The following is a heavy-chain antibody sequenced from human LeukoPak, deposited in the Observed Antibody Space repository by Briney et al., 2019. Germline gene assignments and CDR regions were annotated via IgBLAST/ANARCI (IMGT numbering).Heavy chain of an antibody. V-gene: IGHV1-2*02. Sequence: ASVTVSCKASGYTFTGYYMHWVRQAPGQGLEWMGWINPNSGGTNYAQKFQGRVTMTRDTSISTAYMELSRLRSDDTAVYYCARDLLLTGGGGINWGQGTLVTVSS. J-gene: IGHJ4*02. CDR1: GYTFTGYY. D-gene: IGHD7-27*01. CDR2: INPNSGGT. CDR3: ARDLLLTGGGGIN.